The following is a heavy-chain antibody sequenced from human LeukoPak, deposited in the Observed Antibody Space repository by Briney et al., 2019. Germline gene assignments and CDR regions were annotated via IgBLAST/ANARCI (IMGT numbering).Heavy chain of an antibody. Sequence: ASVKVSCKASGYTFTSXYIHWVRQAPGQGLXXXGIIXPSGSGPXXXXXXXXXXXXTSXXSTSTVYMELRSLRSEDTAVYYCAREGPETYFFDFWGQGTQVTVSS. J-gene: IGHJ4*02. CDR1: GYTFTSXY. CDR2: IXPSGSGP. CDR3: AREGPETYFFDF. V-gene: IGHV1-46*01. D-gene: IGHD5-24*01.